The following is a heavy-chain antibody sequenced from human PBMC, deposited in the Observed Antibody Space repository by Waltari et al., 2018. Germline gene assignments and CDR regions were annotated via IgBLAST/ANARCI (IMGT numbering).Heavy chain of an antibody. CDR2: IYPGDSDT. D-gene: IGHD3-22*01. Sequence: EVQLVQSGAEVKKPGESLKISCKGSGYSFTSYWIGWVRQMPGKGLEWMGIIYPGDSDTRYSPSFQGQVTIAADKSISTAYLQWSSLKASDTAMYYCARLPYYYDSSGYHNNWFDPWGQGTLVTVSS. V-gene: IGHV5-51*03. CDR3: ARLPYYYDSSGYHNNWFDP. J-gene: IGHJ5*02. CDR1: GYSFTSYW.